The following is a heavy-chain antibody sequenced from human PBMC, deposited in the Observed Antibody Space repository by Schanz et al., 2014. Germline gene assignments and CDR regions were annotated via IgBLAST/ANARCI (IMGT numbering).Heavy chain of an antibody. D-gene: IGHD3-22*01. CDR2: ISGGGDDT. J-gene: IGHJ4*02. Sequence: EVQLLESGGGLVQPGGSLRLSCAASGFTFSSYAMSWVRQAPGKGLEWVSAISGGGDDTYYADSVKGRFTISRDNSKNTLFLQMNSLRVEDSAIYYCAKDISDTSGKDDYWGQGTLVTVSS. CDR1: GFTFSSYA. V-gene: IGHV3-23*01. CDR3: AKDISDTSGKDDY.